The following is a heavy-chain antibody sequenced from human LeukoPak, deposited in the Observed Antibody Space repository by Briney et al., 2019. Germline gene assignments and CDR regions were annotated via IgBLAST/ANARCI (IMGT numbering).Heavy chain of an antibody. V-gene: IGHV4-34*01. D-gene: IGHD4-17*01. CDR1: GGSFSGYY. CDR3: ASMTTVTKYFQH. CDR2: INHSGST. J-gene: IGHJ1*01. Sequence: SETLSLTCAVYGGSFSGYYWTWIRQPPGKGREWIGEINHSGSTNYNPPLKSRVTISVDTSKNQISLKLSSVTAADTAVYYCASMTTVTKYFQHWGQGTLVTVSS.